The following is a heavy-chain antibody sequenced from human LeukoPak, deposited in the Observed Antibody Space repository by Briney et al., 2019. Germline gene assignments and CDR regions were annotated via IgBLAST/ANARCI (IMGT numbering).Heavy chain of an antibody. CDR2: IYTSGST. V-gene: IGHV4-4*07. D-gene: IGHD6-19*01. Sequence: SETLSFTCTVSGGSISSYYWSWIRQPAGKGLEWIGRIYTSGSTNYNPSLKSRVTMSVDTSKNQFSLKLSSVTAADTAVYYCARVKVSGWFRGGVDWFDPWGQGTLVTVSS. CDR3: ARVKVSGWFRGGVDWFDP. CDR1: GGSISSYY. J-gene: IGHJ5*02.